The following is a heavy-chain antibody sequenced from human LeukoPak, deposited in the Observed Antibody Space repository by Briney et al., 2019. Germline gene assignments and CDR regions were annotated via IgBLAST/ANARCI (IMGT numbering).Heavy chain of an antibody. J-gene: IGHJ6*04. D-gene: IGHD2-2*01. Sequence: GGSLRLSCAASGFTSSSYGMHWVRQAPGKGLEWVAVISYDGSNKYYADSVKGRFTISRDNSKNTLYLQMNSLRAEDTAVYYCATLVVPTSLNYYYYGMDVWGKGTTVTVSS. CDR1: GFTSSSYG. CDR3: ATLVVPTSLNYYYYGMDV. CDR2: ISYDGSNK. V-gene: IGHV3-30*03.